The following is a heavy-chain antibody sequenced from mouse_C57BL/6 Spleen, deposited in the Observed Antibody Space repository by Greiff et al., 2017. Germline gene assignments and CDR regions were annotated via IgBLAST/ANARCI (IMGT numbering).Heavy chain of an antibody. D-gene: IGHD2-4*01. V-gene: IGHV1-82*01. Sequence: QVQLQQSGPELVKPGASVKISCKASGYAFSSSWMNWVKQRPGKGLEWIGRLYPGDGDTNYNGKFKGKATLTADKSSSTAYMQLSSLTSEDSAVYFCARLDYDYDNAMDYGGQGTSVTVSS. J-gene: IGHJ4*01. CDR3: ARLDYDYDNAMDY. CDR1: GYAFSSSW. CDR2: LYPGDGDT.